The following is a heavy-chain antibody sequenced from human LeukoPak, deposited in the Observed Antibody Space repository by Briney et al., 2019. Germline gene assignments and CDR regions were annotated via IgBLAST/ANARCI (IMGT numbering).Heavy chain of an antibody. D-gene: IGHD3-16*02. CDR1: GGSISSYY. CDR3: ARGNSYDYVWGSYRYGNRFDP. CDR2: IYYSGST. Sequence: SETLSLTCTVSGGSISSYYWSWIRQPPGKGLEWIGYIYYSGSTNYNPSLKSRVTISVDTSKNQFSLKLSSVTAADTAVYYCARGNSYDYVWGSYRYGNRFDPWGQGTLVTVSS. J-gene: IGHJ5*02. V-gene: IGHV4-59*12.